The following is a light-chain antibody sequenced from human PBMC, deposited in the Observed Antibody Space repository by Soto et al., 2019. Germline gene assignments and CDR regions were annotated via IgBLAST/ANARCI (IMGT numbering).Light chain of an antibody. CDR3: SSYTSSRPYV. CDR2: EVT. Sequence: QSALTQPASVSGSPGQSITISYSGTTSDVGGYEYVSWYQQHPGKAPKLMIYEVTTRPSGVSNRFSGSKSGTTASLTISGLQAEDEADYYCSSYTSSRPYVFGSGTKLTVL. CDR1: TSDVGGYEY. J-gene: IGLJ1*01. V-gene: IGLV2-14*01.